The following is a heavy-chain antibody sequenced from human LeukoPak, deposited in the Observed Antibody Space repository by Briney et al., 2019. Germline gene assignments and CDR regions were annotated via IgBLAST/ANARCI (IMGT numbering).Heavy chain of an antibody. V-gene: IGHV3-21*01. J-gene: IGHJ4*02. CDR1: GFDFSTYA. D-gene: IGHD5-12*01. CDR2: ISTTSTYI. CDR3: SRDRLGGLDY. Sequence: GGSLRLSCAASGFDFSTYAINWVRQAPGKGLEWVSSISTTSTYIFYADSLKGRFTISRDNAKNSVYLQMNTLRPEDTAVYYCSRDRLGGLDYWGQGTLVTASS.